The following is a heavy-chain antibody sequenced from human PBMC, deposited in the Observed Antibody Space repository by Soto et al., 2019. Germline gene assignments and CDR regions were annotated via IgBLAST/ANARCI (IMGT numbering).Heavy chain of an antibody. CDR3: ARGLDEVVAATPDY. CDR2: MNPNSGNT. D-gene: IGHD2-15*01. CDR1: GYTFTSYD. V-gene: IGHV1-8*01. Sequence: ASVKVSCKASGYTFTSYDINWVRQATGQGLEWMGWMNPNSGNTGYAQKFQGRVTMTRNTSISTAYMELSSLRSEDTAVYYCARGLDEVVAATPDYWGQGTLVTVSS. J-gene: IGHJ4*02.